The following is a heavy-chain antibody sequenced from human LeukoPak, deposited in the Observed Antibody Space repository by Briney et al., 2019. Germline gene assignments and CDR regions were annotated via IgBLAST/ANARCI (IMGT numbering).Heavy chain of an antibody. J-gene: IGHJ4*02. CDR2: INPSGGST. V-gene: IGHV1-46*01. CDR3: ARAAALRDYYDSSGGPLNY. D-gene: IGHD3-22*01. Sequence: ASVKVSCKASGYTFTGYYMHWVRQAPGQGLEWMGIINPSGGSTSYAQKFQGRVTMTRDTSTSTVYMELSSLRSEDTAVYYCARAAALRDYYDSSGGPLNYWGQGTLVTVSS. CDR1: GYTFTGYY.